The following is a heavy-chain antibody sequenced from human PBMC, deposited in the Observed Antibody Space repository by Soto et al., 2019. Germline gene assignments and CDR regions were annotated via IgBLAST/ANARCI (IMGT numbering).Heavy chain of an antibody. D-gene: IGHD5-18*01. V-gene: IGHV4-59*01. J-gene: IGHJ4*02. CDR3: ARDYRDGYSYWIFDY. CDR2: IYYSGST. CDR1: GDSIRSYY. Sequence: SETLSLTCTVSGDSIRSYYWSWIRQPPGKGLEWIGYIYYSGSTNYNPSLKSRVTISVDTSKNQFSLKLSSVTAADTAVYYCARDYRDGYSYWIFDYWGQGTLVTVSS.